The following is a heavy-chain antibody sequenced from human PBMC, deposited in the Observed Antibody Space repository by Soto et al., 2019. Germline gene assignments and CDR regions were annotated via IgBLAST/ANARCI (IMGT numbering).Heavy chain of an antibody. CDR1: GYAFTSYY. CDR3: ARTYCTNGVCYNLGDYYYYGMDV. D-gene: IGHD2-8*01. Sequence: ASVKVSCKASGYAFTSYYMHWVRQAPGQGREWMGIINPSGGSTSYAQKFQGRVTMTRDTSTSTVYMELSSLRSEDTAVYYCARTYCTNGVCYNLGDYYYYGMDVWGQGTTVTVSS. J-gene: IGHJ6*02. CDR2: INPSGGST. V-gene: IGHV1-46*01.